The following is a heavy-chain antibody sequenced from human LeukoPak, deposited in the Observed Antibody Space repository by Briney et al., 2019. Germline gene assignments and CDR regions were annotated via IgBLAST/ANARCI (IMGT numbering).Heavy chain of an antibody. V-gene: IGHV1-18*01. CDR2: ISAYNGNT. J-gene: IGHJ5*02. D-gene: IGHD3-10*01. CDR1: GYTFTSYG. CDR3: ARPPGGYYGSDNWFDP. Sequence: GASVKVSCKASGYTFTSYGISWVRQAPGQGLEWMGWISAYNGNTNYAQKLQGRVTMTTDTSTSTAYMELRSLRSDDTAVYYCARPPGGYYGSDNWFDPWGQGTLVTVSS.